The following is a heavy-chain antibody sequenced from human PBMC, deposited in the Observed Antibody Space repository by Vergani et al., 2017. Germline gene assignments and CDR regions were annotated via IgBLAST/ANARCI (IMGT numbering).Heavy chain of an antibody. J-gene: IGHJ4*02. CDR3: ARAFSGLGWEGIDY. D-gene: IGHD3-16*01. CDR1: GFTFSSYA. Sequence: VQLVESGGGLVQPGGSLRLSCAASGFTFSSYAMHWVRQAPGKGLEWVAVISYDGSNKYYANSVKGRFTISRDNSKNTLYLQMNSLRAEDTAVYYCARAFSGLGWEGIDYWGQGTLVTVSS. V-gene: IGHV3-30-3*01. CDR2: ISYDGSNK.